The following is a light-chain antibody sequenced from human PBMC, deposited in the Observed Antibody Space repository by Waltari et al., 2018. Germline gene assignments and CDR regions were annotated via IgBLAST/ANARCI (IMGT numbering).Light chain of an antibody. CDR1: SSDVGGHNY. J-gene: IGLJ3*02. CDR2: EVS. CDR3: SSYAGGNNLV. V-gene: IGLV2-8*01. Sequence: QSALTQPPSASGSPGQSVAISCTGTSSDVGGHNYVSWHQQHPGKAPKVMIYEVSKRPSGVPARFAGSQSGNTASLTVSGLQADEEADYYCSSYAGGNNLVFGGGTKLTVL.